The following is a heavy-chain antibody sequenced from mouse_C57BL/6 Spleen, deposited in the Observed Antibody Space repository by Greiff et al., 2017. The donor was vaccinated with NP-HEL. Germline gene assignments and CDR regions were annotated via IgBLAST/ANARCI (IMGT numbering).Heavy chain of an antibody. Sequence: EVQLQQSGPELVKPGASVKIPCKASGYTFTDYNMDWVKQSHGKSLEWIGDINPNNGGTIYNQKFKGKATLTVDKSSSTAYMELRSLTSEDTAVYYCARLLRRGNAMDYWGQGTSVTVSS. CDR1: GYTFTDYN. CDR3: ARLLRRGNAMDY. CDR2: INPNNGGT. J-gene: IGHJ4*01. V-gene: IGHV1-18*01. D-gene: IGHD1-1*01.